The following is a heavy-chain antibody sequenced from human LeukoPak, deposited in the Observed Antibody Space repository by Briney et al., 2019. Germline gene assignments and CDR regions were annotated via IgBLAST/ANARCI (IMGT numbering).Heavy chain of an antibody. CDR3: ARPLYSGSRYAFDI. J-gene: IGHJ3*02. D-gene: IGHD1-26*01. CDR2: INPNSGGT. CDR1: GYTFTGYY. Sequence: ASVKVSCKASGYTFTGYYMHWVRQAPGQGLEWMGWINPNSGGTNYAQKFQGWVTITRDTSISTAYMELSRLRSDDTAVYYCARPLYSGSRYAFDIWGQGTMVTVSS. V-gene: IGHV1-2*04.